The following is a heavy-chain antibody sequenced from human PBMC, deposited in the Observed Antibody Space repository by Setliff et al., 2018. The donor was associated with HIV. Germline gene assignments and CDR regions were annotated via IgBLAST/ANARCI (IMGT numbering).Heavy chain of an antibody. CDR2: ISYDGNIK. D-gene: IGHD6-19*01. V-gene: IGHV3-30*04. J-gene: IGHJ4*02. Sequence: GGSLRLSCAATGFTFSSYVLHWVRQAPGKGLEWVALISYDGNIKHYPDSMMGRLTISRDNSKNTLYLQMNNLRGDDTAIYYCARDKLLEGTSGWYGGDYWGQGTLVTVSS. CDR3: ARDKLLEGTSGWYGGDY. CDR1: GFTFSSYV.